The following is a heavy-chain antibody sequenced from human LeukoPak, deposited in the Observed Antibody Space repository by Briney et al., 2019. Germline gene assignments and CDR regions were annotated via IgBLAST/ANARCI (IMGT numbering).Heavy chain of an antibody. D-gene: IGHD2/OR15-2a*01. V-gene: IGHV1-69*05. J-gene: IGHJ6*03. CDR1: GGTFSSYA. CDR2: IIPIFGTA. Sequence: SVKVSCKASGGTFSSYAISWVRQAPGQGLEWMGGIIPIFGTANYAQKFQGRVTITTDESTSTAYMELSSLRSEDTAVYYCAGGFLPYLDYYYYMDVWGKGTTVTVSS. CDR3: AGGFLPYLDYYYYMDV.